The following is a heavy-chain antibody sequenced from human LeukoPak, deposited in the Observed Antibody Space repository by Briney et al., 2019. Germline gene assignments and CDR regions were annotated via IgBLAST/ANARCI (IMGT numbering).Heavy chain of an antibody. V-gene: IGHV3-20*04. CDR1: GFTFDDYD. CDR2: INWNGDST. D-gene: IGHD5-12*01. CDR3: ARRRATIDYYYYMDV. J-gene: IGHJ6*03. Sequence: PGGSLRLSCAASGFTFDDYDMSWVRQAPGKGLEWVSSINWNGDSTSYADSGKGRFTISRDNAKNSLYLQMNSLIVEDTALYYCARRRATIDYYYYMDVWGKGTTVTVSS.